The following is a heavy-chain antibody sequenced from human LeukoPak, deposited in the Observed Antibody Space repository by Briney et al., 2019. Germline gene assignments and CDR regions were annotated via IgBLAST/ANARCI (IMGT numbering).Heavy chain of an antibody. D-gene: IGHD3-10*01. CDR1: GYTFISYG. J-gene: IGHJ3*02. Sequence: ASVKVSCKASGYTFISYGISWVRQAPGQGLEWMGWINPNSGGTNYAQKLQGRVTMTRDTSISTAYMELSRLTSDDTAVYYCARDPPIGGADVFDIWGQGTMVTVSS. V-gene: IGHV1-2*02. CDR3: ARDPPIGGADVFDI. CDR2: INPNSGGT.